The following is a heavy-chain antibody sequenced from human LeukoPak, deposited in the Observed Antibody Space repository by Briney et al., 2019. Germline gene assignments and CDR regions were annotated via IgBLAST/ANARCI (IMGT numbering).Heavy chain of an antibody. V-gene: IGHV1-69*06. CDR2: IIPIFGTA. Sequence: SVKVSCKASGGTFSSYAISWVRQAPGQGLEWMGRIIPIFGTANYAQKFQGRVTITADKSTSTAYMELSGLRSEDTAVYYCAAPYSYGFDYWGQGTLVTVSS. J-gene: IGHJ4*02. D-gene: IGHD5-18*01. CDR3: AAPYSYGFDY. CDR1: GGTFSSYA.